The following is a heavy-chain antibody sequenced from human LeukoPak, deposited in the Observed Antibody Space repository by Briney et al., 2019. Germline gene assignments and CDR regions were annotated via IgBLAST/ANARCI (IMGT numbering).Heavy chain of an antibody. J-gene: IGHJ5*02. D-gene: IGHD3-9*01. CDR1: GGSISSYY. CDR3: ARVYCDILTGYYNHWFDP. CDR2: IYYSGST. V-gene: IGHV4-59*01. Sequence: PSETLSLTCTVSGGSISSYYWSWIRQPPGKGLEWIGYIYYSGSTNYNPSLKSRVTISVDTSKNQFSLKLSSVTAADTAVYYCARVYCDILTGYYNHWFDPWGQGTLVTVSS.